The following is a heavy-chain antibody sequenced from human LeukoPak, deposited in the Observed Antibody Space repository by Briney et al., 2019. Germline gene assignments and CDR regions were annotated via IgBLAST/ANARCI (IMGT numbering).Heavy chain of an antibody. CDR3: AREPYDIGGYYSLYLDH. J-gene: IGHJ4*02. Sequence: GGSLRLSCEVSGFTFSINDMNWVRQAPGKGLEWISYISSSGSTKDYADSVRGRFTISRDNAKKSLYLQMNSLRAEDTAIYYCAREPYDIGGYYSLYLDHWGQGTLVTVSS. CDR1: GFTFSIND. D-gene: IGHD3-22*01. V-gene: IGHV3-48*03. CDR2: ISSSGSTK.